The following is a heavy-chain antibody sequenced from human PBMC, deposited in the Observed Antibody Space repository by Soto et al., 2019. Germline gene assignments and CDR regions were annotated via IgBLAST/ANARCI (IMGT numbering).Heavy chain of an antibody. Sequence: PSETLSLTCTVSGGSISSYYWSRIRQPPGKGLEWIGYIYYSGSTNYNPSLKSRVTISVDTSKNQFSLKLSSVTAADTAVYYCAGGGGGYSSSPARFDYWGQETLVTVSS. CDR2: IYYSGST. CDR1: GGSISSYY. V-gene: IGHV4-59*01. CDR3: AGGGGGYSSSPARFDY. J-gene: IGHJ4*02. D-gene: IGHD6-6*01.